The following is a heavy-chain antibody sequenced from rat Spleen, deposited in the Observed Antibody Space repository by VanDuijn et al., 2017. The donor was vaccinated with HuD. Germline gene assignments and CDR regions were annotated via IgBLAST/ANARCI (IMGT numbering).Heavy chain of an antibody. CDR2: IRPSGGIT. D-gene: IGHD1-9*01. Sequence: EVQLEESGGGLVQPGRSLKLACVASGFTFSAFPMAWVRQAPTKGLEWVATIRPSGGITYYRDSVKGRFTISSDSAKSTLYLQMNSLTSEDTATYYCTRDRTYYGYTLDYWGQGVMVTVSS. J-gene: IGHJ2*01. CDR1: GFTFSAFP. V-gene: IGHV5-46*01. CDR3: TRDRTYYGYTLDY.